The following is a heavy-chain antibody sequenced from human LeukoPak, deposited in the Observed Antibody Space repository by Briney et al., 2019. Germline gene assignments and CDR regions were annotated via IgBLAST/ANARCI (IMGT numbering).Heavy chain of an antibody. CDR2: LYSSGDT. V-gene: IGHV4-4*07. CDR3: ARAYSPPQWSPFDY. D-gene: IGHD6-13*01. Sequence: SETLSLTCIVSGGSISSYYWSWIRQPAGKGLEWIGRLYSSGDTNYNPSLKSRVTMSVDTSKNQFSLKLSSVTAADTAVYYCARAYSPPQWSPFDYWGQGTLVTVSS. J-gene: IGHJ4*02. CDR1: GGSISSYY.